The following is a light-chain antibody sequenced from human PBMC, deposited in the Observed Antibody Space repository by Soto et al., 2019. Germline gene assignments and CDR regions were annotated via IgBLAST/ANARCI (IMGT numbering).Light chain of an antibody. CDR3: QVWDSTYVV. Sequence: SYELTQPLSVSVALGKTASITCGGNNIGSKNVHWYQQKPGQAPVLVIYRDTNRPSGIPERFSGSNSGNTATLTISTALAGDEADYYCQVWDSTYVVFGGGTKLTVL. CDR1: NIGSKN. CDR2: RDT. V-gene: IGLV3-9*01. J-gene: IGLJ2*01.